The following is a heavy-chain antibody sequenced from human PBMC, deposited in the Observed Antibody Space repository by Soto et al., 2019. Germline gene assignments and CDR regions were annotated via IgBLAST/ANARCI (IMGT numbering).Heavy chain of an antibody. V-gene: IGHV1-69*12. CDR3: ARGDATKIVVTTYYGMDV. Sequence: QVQLVQSGAEVKKPGSSVKVSCKASGGTLSNYGISWVRQAPGQGLKWMGGIIPVFGTANYAQKFQGRVTITADESTSTVYMDVTSLRSEDTAVYYCARGDATKIVVTTYYGMDVWGQGTTVTVSS. D-gene: IGHD4-17*01. CDR2: IIPVFGTA. J-gene: IGHJ6*02. CDR1: GGTLSNYG.